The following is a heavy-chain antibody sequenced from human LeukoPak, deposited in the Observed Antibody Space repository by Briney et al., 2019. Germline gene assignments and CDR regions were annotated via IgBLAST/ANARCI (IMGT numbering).Heavy chain of an antibody. J-gene: IGHJ4*02. CDR3: ARHIAYHANLDY. CDR1: GGSISSSTYC. CDR2: MYYSGNT. D-gene: IGHD2-21*01. V-gene: IGHV4-39*01. Sequence: SETLSLTCTVSGGSISSSTYCWSRVRQPPGKGLEWIGCMYYSGNTYYSSSLKGRVTISLDTPKNQFSLRLNSVTASDTAVYYCARHIAYHANLDYCGQGTLVTVSS.